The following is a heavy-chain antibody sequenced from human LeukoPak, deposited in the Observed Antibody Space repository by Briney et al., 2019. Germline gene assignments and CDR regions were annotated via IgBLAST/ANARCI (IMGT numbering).Heavy chain of an antibody. V-gene: IGHV3-21*01. Sequence: GGSLRLSCAASGFTFSSYSMSWVRQAPGKGLEWVSSISSSSSYIYYADTVKGRFTISRDNAKKSLYLQMNSLRAEDTAVYYCARDNNYKYQPNDYWGQGTLVTVSS. D-gene: IGHD2-2*01. CDR2: ISSSSSYI. CDR3: ARDNNYKYQPNDY. J-gene: IGHJ4*02. CDR1: GFTFSSYS.